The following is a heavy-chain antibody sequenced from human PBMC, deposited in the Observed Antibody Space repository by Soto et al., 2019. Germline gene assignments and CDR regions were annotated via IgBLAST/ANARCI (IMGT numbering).Heavy chain of an antibody. V-gene: IGHV4-59*01. J-gene: IGHJ4*02. CDR2: IYYSGST. Sequence: SETLSLTCTVSGGSISSYYWSWIRQPPGKGLEWIGYIYYSGSTNYNPSLKSRVTISVDTSKNQFSLKLSSVTAADTAVYYCAREDILTGAVFDYWGQGTLVTSPQ. CDR3: AREDILTGAVFDY. D-gene: IGHD3-9*01. CDR1: GGSISSYY.